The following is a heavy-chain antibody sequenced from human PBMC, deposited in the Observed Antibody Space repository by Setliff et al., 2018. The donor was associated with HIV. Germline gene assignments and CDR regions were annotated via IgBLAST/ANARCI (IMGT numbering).Heavy chain of an antibody. V-gene: IGHV3-21*01. J-gene: IGHJ5*02. D-gene: IGHD6-13*01. CDR2: ISSSSNHL. CDR3: AREATIAAADWFDP. Sequence: GGSLRLSCAASGFTFSTCTMVWVRQVPGMGLEWVSAISSSSNHLYYVDSVKGRFTISRDNAKNSLYLQMNSLRAEDTAVYYCAREATIAAADWFDPWGQGTLVTVSS. CDR1: GFTFSTCT.